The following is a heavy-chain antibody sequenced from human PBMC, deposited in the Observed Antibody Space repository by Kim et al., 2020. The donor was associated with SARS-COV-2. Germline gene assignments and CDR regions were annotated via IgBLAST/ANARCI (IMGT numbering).Heavy chain of an antibody. CDR3: AKADIDRRVYDFWSGYCFDY. D-gene: IGHD3-3*01. V-gene: IGHV3-23*01. Sequence: GGSLRLSCAASGFTFSSYAMSWVRQAPGKGLEWVSAISGSGGSTYYADSVKGRFTISRDNSKNTLYLQMNSLRAEDTAVYYCAKADIDRRVYDFWSGYCFDYWGQGTLVTVSS. CDR1: GFTFSSYA. J-gene: IGHJ4*02. CDR2: ISGSGGST.